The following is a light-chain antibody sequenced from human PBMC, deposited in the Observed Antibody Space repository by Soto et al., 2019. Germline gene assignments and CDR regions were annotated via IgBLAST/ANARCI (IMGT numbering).Light chain of an antibody. V-gene: IGKV1-5*03. CDR3: QQCESSPWT. J-gene: IGKJ1*01. Sequence: DIQMTQSPSTLSAFVGDRVTITCRASQSISAWLAWYQQKPGKAPKLLIYKASSLESGVPSRFSGSGSGTEFTLSISSLQPDDFATYYCQQCESSPWTFGQGTKVDIK. CDR2: KAS. CDR1: QSISAW.